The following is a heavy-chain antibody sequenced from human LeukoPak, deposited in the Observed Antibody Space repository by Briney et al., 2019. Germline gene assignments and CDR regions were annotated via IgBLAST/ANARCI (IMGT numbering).Heavy chain of an antibody. CDR1: GFSFSDYY. CDR2: ISSSGSTI. V-gene: IGHV3-11*04. J-gene: IGHJ4*02. CDR3: ARPYCSSTSCPQY. D-gene: IGHD2-2*01. Sequence: PGGSLRLSCAASGFSFSDYYMSWIRQAPGKGLEWVSYISSSGSTIYYADSVKGRFTISSDNAKNSLYLQMNSLRAEDTAVYYCARPYCSSTSCPQYWGQGTLVTVSS.